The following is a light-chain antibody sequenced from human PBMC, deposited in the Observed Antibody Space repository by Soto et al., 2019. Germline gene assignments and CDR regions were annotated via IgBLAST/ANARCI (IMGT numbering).Light chain of an antibody. J-gene: IGLJ1*01. V-gene: IGLV2-14*01. Sequence: QPALAQPASVSGSPGQSTTISCTGTTSDVGRYDYVSWYQHHAGKGPKLLIFEVSSRPSGVSTRFSGSKSGNTASLTISGLQAEDEADYSCGSYTGSSYYVFGSGKKVTV. CDR1: TSDVGRYDY. CDR2: EVS. CDR3: GSYTGSSYYV.